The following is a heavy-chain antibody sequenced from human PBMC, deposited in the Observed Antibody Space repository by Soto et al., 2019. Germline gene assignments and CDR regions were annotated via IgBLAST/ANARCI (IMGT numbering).Heavy chain of an antibody. Sequence: QVHLVQSGAEVKKPGSSVNISCKASGGTFGTYGLNWVRQFPGQGLEWMGGIIPASDTENYAQKFQGRVTVRDDKSTNIAQKQMDSLTTVDTAVYYWATAVTAGTYYNSGLDVWDQGTTVTV. D-gene: IGHD2-21*02. J-gene: IGHJ6*02. V-gene: IGHV1-69*14. CDR1: GGTFGTYG. CDR2: IIPASDTE. CDR3: ATAVTAGTYYNSGLDV.